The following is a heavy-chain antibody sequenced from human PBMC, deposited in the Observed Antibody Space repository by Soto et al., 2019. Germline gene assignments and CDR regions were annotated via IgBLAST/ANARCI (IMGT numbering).Heavy chain of an antibody. Sequence: GGPLRLSCAGSGFTFSSYSMNWVRQAPGKGLEWVSYISSTSATIFYANSVKDRFTVSRDNAKNSLYLQVNSLRDEDTAVYYSASGWGCTGGSCFSDHWGQGALVTVSS. J-gene: IGHJ4*02. CDR1: GFTFSSYS. D-gene: IGHD2-15*01. CDR2: ISSTSATI. V-gene: IGHV3-48*02. CDR3: ASGWGCTGGSCFSDH.